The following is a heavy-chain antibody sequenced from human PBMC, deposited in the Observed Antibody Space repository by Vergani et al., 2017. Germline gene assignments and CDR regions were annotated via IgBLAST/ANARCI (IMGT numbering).Heavy chain of an antibody. J-gene: IGHJ6*03. CDR2: IDWDDDK. CDR3: ARXCAAAGNPYYYCFYMDV. CDR1: GFSLSTSGMR. Sequence: QVTLKESGPALVKPTQTLTLTCTFSGFSLSTSGMRVSWIRQPPGKALEWLARIDWDDDKFYSTSLKTRLTISKDTSKNQVVLTMTNMDPVYTATYYCARXCAAAGNPYYYCFYMDVWGKGTTVTVSS. V-gene: IGHV2-70*04. D-gene: IGHD6-13*01.